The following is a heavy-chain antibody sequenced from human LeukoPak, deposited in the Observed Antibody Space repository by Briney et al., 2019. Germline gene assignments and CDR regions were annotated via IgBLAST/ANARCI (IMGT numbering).Heavy chain of an antibody. J-gene: IGHJ5*02. CDR3: ARVAVAGPTGWFDP. Sequence: GGSLRLSCVASGFTFSRYGMHWVRQAPGKGLEWVAVILLDGSKEFYTDSVKGRFTISRDNSKNMLYLQMNSLRAEDTAVYYCARVAVAGPTGWFDPWGQGTLVTVSS. CDR1: GFTFSRYG. V-gene: IGHV3-33*01. D-gene: IGHD6-19*01. CDR2: ILLDGSKE.